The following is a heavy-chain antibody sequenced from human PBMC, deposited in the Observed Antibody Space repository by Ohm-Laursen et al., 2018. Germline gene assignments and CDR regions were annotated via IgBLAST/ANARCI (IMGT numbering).Heavy chain of an antibody. V-gene: IGHV1-46*01. CDR2: INPTGYTT. D-gene: IGHD3-10*01. J-gene: IGHJ4*02. Sequence: ASVKVSCKASGYTFTSYYIHWVRQAPGQGLEWMGRINPTGYTTTYAQKFEGRVTMTTDTPTSTAYMELRSLTSDDTAVYYCARDRGDLGYWGQGTLVIVSS. CDR3: ARDRGDLGY. CDR1: GYTFTSYY.